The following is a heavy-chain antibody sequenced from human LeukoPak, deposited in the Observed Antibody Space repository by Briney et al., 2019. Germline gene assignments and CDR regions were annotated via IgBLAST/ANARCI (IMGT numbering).Heavy chain of an antibody. D-gene: IGHD3/OR15-3a*01. CDR1: GGSISSGDYY. CDR3: ARTDRTGCYYYYYYMDV. Sequence: SETLSLTCTVSGGSISSGDYYWSWIRQPPGKGLEWIGYIYYSGSTYYNPSLKSRVTISVDTSKNQFSLKLSSVTAADTAVYYCARTDRTGCYYYYYYMDVWGKGTTVTVSS. J-gene: IGHJ6*03. V-gene: IGHV4-30-4*08. CDR2: IYYSGST.